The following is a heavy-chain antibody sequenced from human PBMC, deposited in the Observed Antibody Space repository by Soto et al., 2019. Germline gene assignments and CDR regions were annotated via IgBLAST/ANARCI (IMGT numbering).Heavy chain of an antibody. V-gene: IGHV1-2*02. D-gene: IGHD5-18*01. Sequence: VASVKVSCKASGYTFTGYYMHWVRQAPGQGLEWMGWINPNSGGTNYAQKFQGRVTMTRDTSISTAYMELSRLRSDDTAVYYCARDRIWRGYSYALGELDYYYGMDVWGQGTTVTVSS. CDR2: INPNSGGT. J-gene: IGHJ6*02. CDR1: GYTFTGYY. CDR3: ARDRIWRGYSYALGELDYYYGMDV.